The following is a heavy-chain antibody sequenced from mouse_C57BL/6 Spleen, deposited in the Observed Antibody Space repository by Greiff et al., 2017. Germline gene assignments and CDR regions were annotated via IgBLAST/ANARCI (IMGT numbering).Heavy chain of an antibody. CDR3: ARRDHYYGSSYDYYAMDY. V-gene: IGHV1-84*01. Sequence: QVQLQQSGPELVKPGASVKISCKASGYTFTDYYINWVKQRPGQGLEWIGWIYPGRGNTKYNEKFKGKATLTVDTSSSTAYMQLSSLTYEDSAVSFCARRDHYYGSSYDYYAMDYWGQGTSVTVSS. CDR1: GYTFTDYY. CDR2: IYPGRGNT. D-gene: IGHD1-1*01. J-gene: IGHJ4*01.